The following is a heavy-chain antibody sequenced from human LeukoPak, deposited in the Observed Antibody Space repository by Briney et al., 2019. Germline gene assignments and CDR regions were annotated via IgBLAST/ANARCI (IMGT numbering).Heavy chain of an antibody. Sequence: SETLSLTCAVYGGSFSGYYWSWIRQPPGKGLEWIGEINHSGSTNYNPSLKSRVTIAVDTSKNQFSLNLSSVTAADTAVYYRARHGYYGSGTLDIWGQGTKVTVS. J-gene: IGHJ3*02. CDR2: INHSGST. V-gene: IGHV4-34*01. CDR3: ARHGYYGSGTLDI. D-gene: IGHD3-10*01. CDR1: GGSFSGYY.